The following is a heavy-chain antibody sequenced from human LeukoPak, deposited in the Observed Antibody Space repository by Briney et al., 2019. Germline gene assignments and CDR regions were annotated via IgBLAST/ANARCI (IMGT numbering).Heavy chain of an antibody. CDR2: INPSGGST. CDR3: ASWGGEAKHGLWSGPFDY. CDR1: GYTFTRHY. V-gene: IGHV1-46*01. J-gene: IGHJ4*02. Sequence: GASVKVSCKASGYTFTRHYIHWVRQAPGQGPEWLGIINPSGGSTNYAQKVQGRVTMTRDTPTSTVYMELSSLRSEDTAMYYCASWGGEAKHGLWSGPFDYWGLGTLVIVSS. D-gene: IGHD3-3*01.